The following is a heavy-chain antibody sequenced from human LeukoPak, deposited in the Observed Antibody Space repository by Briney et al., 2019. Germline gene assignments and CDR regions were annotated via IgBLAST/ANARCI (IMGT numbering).Heavy chain of an antibody. V-gene: IGHV4-34*11. Sequence: SETLSLTCAVYGGSFSGYYCSWIRQPPGKGLEWIGYIYYSGSTSYNPSLKSRATISLDTSKNQFSLNLTSVTAADTALYYCARDPGYCSGGSCGNFDYWGQGTLVTVSA. CDR3: ARDPGYCSGGSCGNFDY. J-gene: IGHJ4*02. CDR2: IYYSGST. D-gene: IGHD2-15*01. CDR1: GGSFSGYY.